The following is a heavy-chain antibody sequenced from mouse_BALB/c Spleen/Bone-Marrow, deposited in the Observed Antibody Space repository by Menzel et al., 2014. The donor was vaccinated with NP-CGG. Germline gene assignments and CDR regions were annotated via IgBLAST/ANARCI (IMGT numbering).Heavy chain of an antibody. Sequence: QVQLQQSGAELVKPGASVKLSCKASGYTFTSYWMHWVKQRPGQGLEWIGEINPSNGRTNYNEKFKSKATLTVDKSSSTAYMQLSSLPSEDSAVYYCARSSYYYGSSYVNAMDYWGQGTSVTASS. J-gene: IGHJ4*01. CDR3: ARSSYYYGSSYVNAMDY. V-gene: IGHV1S81*02. CDR1: GYTFTSYW. CDR2: INPSNGRT. D-gene: IGHD1-1*01.